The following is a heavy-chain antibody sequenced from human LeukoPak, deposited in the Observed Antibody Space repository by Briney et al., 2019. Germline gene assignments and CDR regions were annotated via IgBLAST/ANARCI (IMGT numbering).Heavy chain of an antibody. CDR3: ARDRYGDYVFDY. D-gene: IGHD4-17*01. J-gene: IGHJ4*02. Sequence: GGSLRLSCVASGFTFTTYSLNWVRQAPGKGLEWVSSISSSSYIYYADSVKGRFIISRDNAKNSLYLQMNSLRAEDTAVYYCARDRYGDYVFDYWGQGTLVTVSS. CDR2: ISSSSYI. CDR1: GFTFTTYS. V-gene: IGHV3-21*01.